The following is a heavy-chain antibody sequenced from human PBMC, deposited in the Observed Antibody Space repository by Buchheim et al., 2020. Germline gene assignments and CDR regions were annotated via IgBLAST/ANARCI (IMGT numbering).Heavy chain of an antibody. CDR2: IYSGGST. Sequence: EVQLVESGGGLVQPGGSLRLSCAASGFTVSSNYMSWVRQAPGKGLEWVSVIYSGGSTYYADSVKGSFTISRDNSTNTLYLQMNSLRAEDTAVYYCARTNYYDSSGYYFDDYWGQGTL. CDR1: GFTVSSNY. CDR3: ARTNYYDSSGYYFDDY. V-gene: IGHV3-66*01. D-gene: IGHD3-22*01. J-gene: IGHJ4*02.